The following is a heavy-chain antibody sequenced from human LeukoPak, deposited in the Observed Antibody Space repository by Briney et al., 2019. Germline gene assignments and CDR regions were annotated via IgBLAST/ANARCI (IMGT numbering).Heavy chain of an antibody. J-gene: IGHJ3*02. D-gene: IGHD6-13*01. CDR2: ISSSSSYI. CDR1: GFTFSSYS. CDR3: ARAVPAPGTPENAFDI. V-gene: IGHV3-21*01. Sequence: SGGSLRLSCAASGFTFSSYSMNWVRQAPGKGLEWVSSISSSSSYIYYAGSVKGRLTISRDNSQSTLYLHMNSLSTEDTALYYCARAVPAPGTPENAFDIWGQGTLVTVSS.